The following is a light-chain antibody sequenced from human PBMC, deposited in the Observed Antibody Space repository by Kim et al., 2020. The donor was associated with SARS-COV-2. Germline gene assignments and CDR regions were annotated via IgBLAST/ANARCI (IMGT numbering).Light chain of an antibody. CDR2: VAS. Sequence: SPGEEATPSRRVSHSVDTGSLAWYTQRPGQAPRLLIYVASTRATGISDRVSGTGAGTDFTLTISGLGLEDFAVYYCQYYASATCAFGQRTTVDIK. J-gene: IGKJ1*01. V-gene: IGKV3-20*01. CDR3: QYYASATCA. CDR1: HSVDTGS.